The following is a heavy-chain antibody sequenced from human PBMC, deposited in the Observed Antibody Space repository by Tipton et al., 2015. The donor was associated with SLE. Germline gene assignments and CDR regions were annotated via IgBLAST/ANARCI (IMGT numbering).Heavy chain of an antibody. CDR3: ARIEIVGATHY. V-gene: IGHV4-61*01. CDR2: INHSGST. J-gene: IGHJ4*02. D-gene: IGHD1-26*01. CDR1: GGSVSSGSYY. Sequence: LRLSCTVSGGSVSSGSYYWSWIRQPPGKGLEWIGEINHSGSTNYNPSLKSRVTISVDTSKNQFSLKLSSVTAADTAVYYCARIEIVGATHYWGQGTLVTVSS.